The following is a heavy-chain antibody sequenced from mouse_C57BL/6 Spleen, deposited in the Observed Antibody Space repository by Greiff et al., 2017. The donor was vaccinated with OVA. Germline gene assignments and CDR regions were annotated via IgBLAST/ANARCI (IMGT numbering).Heavy chain of an antibody. CDR3: ARRQLRPHYAMDY. V-gene: IGHV5-9*01. CDR2: ISGGGGNT. J-gene: IGHJ4*01. CDR1: GFTFSSYT. D-gene: IGHD3-2*02. Sequence: EVQGVESGGGLVKPGGSLKLSCAASGFTFSSYTMSWVRQTPEKRLEWVATISGGGGNTYYPDSVKGRFTISRDNAKNTLYLQMSSLRSEDTALYYCARRQLRPHYAMDYWGQGTSVTVSS.